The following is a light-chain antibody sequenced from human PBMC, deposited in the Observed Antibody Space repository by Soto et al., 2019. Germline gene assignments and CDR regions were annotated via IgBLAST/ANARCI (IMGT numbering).Light chain of an antibody. CDR2: GAS. Sequence: EXVLTQSPGTLSLSPGERATLSCRASQSVSSSYLAWYQQKPGQAPRLLIYGASSRATGIPDRFSRSGSGTDFTLTISRLEPEDFAVYYCQQYGSSSWTFGQGTKVDIK. CDR1: QSVSSSY. CDR3: QQYGSSSWT. V-gene: IGKV3-20*01. J-gene: IGKJ1*01.